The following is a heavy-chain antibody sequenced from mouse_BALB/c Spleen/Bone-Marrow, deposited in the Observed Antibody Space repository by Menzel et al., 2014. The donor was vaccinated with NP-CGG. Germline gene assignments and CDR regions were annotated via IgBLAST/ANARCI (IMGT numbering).Heavy chain of an antibody. V-gene: IGHV1-87*01. D-gene: IGHD2-1*01. CDR2: IYPGDGDT. CDR3: AYGTPFAY. Sequence: VQLQQSGAELARPGASVKLSCKASGYTFTIYWMQWVKQRPGQGLEWIGAIYPGDGDTRYTQKFKGKATLTADKSSSTAYMQLSSLASEDSAVYYCAYGTPFAYWGQGTLVTVSA. J-gene: IGHJ3*01. CDR1: GYTFTIYW.